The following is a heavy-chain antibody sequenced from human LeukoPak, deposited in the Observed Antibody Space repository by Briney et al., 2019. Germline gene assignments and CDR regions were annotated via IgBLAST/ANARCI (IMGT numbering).Heavy chain of an antibody. CDR1: GFTFSSYA. Sequence: PGGSLRLSCAASGFTFSSYAMSWVRQAPGKGLEWVSAISGSGGSTYYADSVKGRFTISRDNSKNTLYLQMNSLRAEDTAVYYCAKDGGGGSYHYLPRFDYWGQGTLVTVSS. V-gene: IGHV3-23*01. J-gene: IGHJ4*02. CDR3: AKDGGGGSYHYLPRFDY. CDR2: ISGSGGST. D-gene: IGHD1-26*01.